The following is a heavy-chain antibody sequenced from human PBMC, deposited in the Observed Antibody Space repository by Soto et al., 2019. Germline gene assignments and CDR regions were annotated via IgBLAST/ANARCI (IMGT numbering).Heavy chain of an antibody. J-gene: IGHJ4*02. CDR3: SGAERPDTAYFSLY. CDR1: GFSFSDYV. Sequence: GGSLRLSCAASGFSFSDYVMHWVRQAPGKGLDWVAVMWYHGRDLFYADSVKDRFTISRDNSKNTLYLQMNSLRAEDTAVYYCSGAERPDTAYFSLYWGQGTPVTVSS. CDR2: MWYHGRDL. D-gene: IGHD1-26*01. V-gene: IGHV3-33*01.